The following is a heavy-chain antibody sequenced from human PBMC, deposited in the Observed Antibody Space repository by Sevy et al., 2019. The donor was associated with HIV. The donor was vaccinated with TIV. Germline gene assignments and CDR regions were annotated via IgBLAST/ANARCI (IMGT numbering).Heavy chain of an antibody. CDR2: ISYDGSTK. CDR3: ATEPLYSSGWFETMFVYYFDY. V-gene: IGHV3-30*04. J-gene: IGHJ4*02. Sequence: GGSLRLSCAASGFTFSSYAMHWVRQAPGKGLEWVAVISYDGSTKYYAGSVNGRFTISRDNSKNTPYLQMNSLRAEDTAVYYCATEPLYSSGWFETMFVYYFDYWGQGTLVTVSS. D-gene: IGHD6-19*01. CDR1: GFTFSSYA.